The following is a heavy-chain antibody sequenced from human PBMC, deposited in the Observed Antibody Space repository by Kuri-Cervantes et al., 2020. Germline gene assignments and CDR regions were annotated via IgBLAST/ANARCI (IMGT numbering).Heavy chain of an antibody. CDR3: ARGLPGYSSGWYVNETSDVY. V-gene: IGHV1-2*04. Sequence: ASVKVSCKASGYTFTGHYMHWVRQAPGQGLEWMGWINPNSGGTNYAQKFQGWVTMTRDTSISTAYMELSRLRSEDTAVYYCARGLPGYSSGWYVNETSDVYWGQGTLVTVSS. D-gene: IGHD6-19*01. J-gene: IGHJ4*02. CDR1: GYTFTGHY. CDR2: INPNSGGT.